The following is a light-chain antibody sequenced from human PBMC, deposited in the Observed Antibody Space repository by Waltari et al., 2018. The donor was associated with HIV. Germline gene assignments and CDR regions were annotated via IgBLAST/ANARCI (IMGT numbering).Light chain of an antibody. CDR1: SSDVGSYNL. Sequence: QSALTQPASVSVSPGQSITISCTGTSSDVGSYNLVSWYQQHPGHAPKLMIYEVSKRPSGVSQRFSGSKAGDTASLTISGLQDEDEAEYYCCSYAGSSTYVVFGGGTKLTVL. CDR2: EVS. CDR3: CSYAGSSTYVV. V-gene: IGLV2-23*02. J-gene: IGLJ2*01.